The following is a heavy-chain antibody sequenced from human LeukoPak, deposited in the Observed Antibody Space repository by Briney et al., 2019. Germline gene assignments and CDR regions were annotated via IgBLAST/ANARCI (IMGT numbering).Heavy chain of an antibody. CDR3: ARETLNSGSYGGPFDY. CDR1: GVSISSYY. Sequence: SETLSLSCTVSGVSISSYYWSWLRQPPGKGLEWIAYIYYTGSTNYNPSLKSRLTTSVDTSKKQFSLKLSSVTAADTAVYYCARETLNSGSYGGPFDYWGQGTLVTVSS. CDR2: IYYTGST. J-gene: IGHJ4*02. V-gene: IGHV4-59*01. D-gene: IGHD1-26*01.